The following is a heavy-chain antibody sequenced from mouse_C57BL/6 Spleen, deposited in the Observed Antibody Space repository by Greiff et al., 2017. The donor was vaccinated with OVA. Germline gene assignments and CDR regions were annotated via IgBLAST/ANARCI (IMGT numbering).Heavy chain of an antibody. V-gene: IGHV5-17*01. CDR2: ISSGSSTI. CDR1: GFTFSDYG. J-gene: IGHJ4*01. Sequence: EVMLVESGGGLVKPGGSLKLSCAASGFTFSDYGMHWVSQAPEKGLEWVAYISSGSSTIYSADKVKGRVTISSDNAKNTLCLQMTSLRSEESAMCYCARRYYAMDYWGQGTSVTVSS. CDR3: ARRYYAMDY.